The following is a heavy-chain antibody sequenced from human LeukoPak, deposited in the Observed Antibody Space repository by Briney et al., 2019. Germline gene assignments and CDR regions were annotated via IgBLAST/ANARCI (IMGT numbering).Heavy chain of an antibody. CDR2: IYTSGST. V-gene: IGHV4-61*02. J-gene: IGHJ4*02. CDR1: GGSISSSSYY. Sequence: SETLSLTCTVSGGSISSSSYYWSWIRQPAGKGLEWIGRIYTSGSTNYNPSLKSRVTISVDTSKNQFSLKLSSVTAADTAVYYCASTLNWGFDYWGQGTLVTVSS. CDR3: ASTLNWGFDY. D-gene: IGHD7-27*01.